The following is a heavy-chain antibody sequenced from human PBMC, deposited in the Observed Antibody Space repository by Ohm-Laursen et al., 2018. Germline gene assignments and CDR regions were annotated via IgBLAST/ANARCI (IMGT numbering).Heavy chain of an antibody. CDR1: GFTFSSYW. Sequence: GSLRLSCAASGFTFSSYWMSWVRQAPGKGLEWVANIKQDGSEKYYVDSVKGRFTISRDNAKNSLYLQMNSLRAEDTAVYYFSIFFLTRNWGVYYYYGMDVLGQGTTVTVSS. V-gene: IGHV3-7*01. J-gene: IGHJ6*02. CDR2: IKQDGSEK. CDR3: SIFFLTRNWGVYYYYGMDV. D-gene: IGHD3-9*01.